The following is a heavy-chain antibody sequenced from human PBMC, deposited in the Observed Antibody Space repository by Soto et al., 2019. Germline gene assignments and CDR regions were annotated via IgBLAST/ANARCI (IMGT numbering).Heavy chain of an antibody. D-gene: IGHD3-10*01. Sequence: PSETLSLTCTVSGYSISSGGFYWSWILHHPGKGLEWIGYNYYSVGTYYNPSLKSRVAISLDTSKNQFSLNLSSVTAADTALYFCARGLPKDVYGSEYFDYWGQGLLVTVPQ. CDR1: GYSISSGGFY. CDR3: ARGLPKDVYGSEYFDY. CDR2: NYYSVGT. V-gene: IGHV4-31*03. J-gene: IGHJ4*02.